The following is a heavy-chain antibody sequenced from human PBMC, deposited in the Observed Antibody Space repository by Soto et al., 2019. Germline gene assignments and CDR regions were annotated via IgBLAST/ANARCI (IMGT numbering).Heavy chain of an antibody. D-gene: IGHD2-2*01. Sequence: EVQLVESGGGLVQPGGSLRLSCAASGFTFSSYWMHWVRQAPGKGLVWVSRINNDGSSTTYADYVKGRFTISRDNAKNTLYLHMNSLRAEDTAVYYCARDSNPYHLLSDWGQGTLVTVSS. CDR1: GFTFSSYW. CDR2: INNDGSST. J-gene: IGHJ4*02. V-gene: IGHV3-74*01. CDR3: ARDSNPYHLLSD.